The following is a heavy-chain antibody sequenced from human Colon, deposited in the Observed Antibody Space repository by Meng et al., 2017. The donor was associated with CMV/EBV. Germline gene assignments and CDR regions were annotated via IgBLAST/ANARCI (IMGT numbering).Heavy chain of an antibody. Sequence: QVQLQQRGAGLLKPSETLSLTCAVYGGSFSGFHCNWIRQPPGKGLEWIGEIHPGGWTNYNPSLKSRVTMSIDTSKNQFSLKVNSVTAADTAVYFCVRAMNEEINWGQGTLVTVSS. V-gene: IGHV4-34*01. D-gene: IGHD5-24*01. CDR3: VRAMNEEIN. CDR1: GGSFSGFH. J-gene: IGHJ4*02. CDR2: IHPGGWT.